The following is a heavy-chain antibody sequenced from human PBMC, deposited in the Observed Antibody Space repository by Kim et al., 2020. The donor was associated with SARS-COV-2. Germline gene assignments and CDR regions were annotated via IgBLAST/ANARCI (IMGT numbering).Heavy chain of an antibody. CDR2: IYTSGST. J-gene: IGHJ2*01. CDR1: GGSISSYY. V-gene: IGHV4-4*07. D-gene: IGHD2-15*01. Sequence: SETLSLTCTVSGGSISSYYWSWIRQPAGKGLEWIGRIYTSGSTNYNPSLKSRVTMSVDTSKNQFSLKLSSVTAADTAVYYCARDEVVVAATSPQAHWYFDLWGRGTLVTVSS. CDR3: ARDEVVVAATSPQAHWYFDL.